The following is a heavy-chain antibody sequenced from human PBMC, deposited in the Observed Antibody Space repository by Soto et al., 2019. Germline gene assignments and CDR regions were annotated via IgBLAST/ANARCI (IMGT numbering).Heavy chain of an antibody. D-gene: IGHD1-26*01. V-gene: IGHV3-53*01. Sequence: EVKLVESGGGLVQPGGSLRLSCAASGFTVSDYYMTWVRQAPGKGLEWVSLLYSGGSTIYTDSVKGRVTISSDSSKNTLYLQMNSLRVEDTAVYYCARATVGASDFGFDSWGQGTLVTVSS. CDR3: ARATVGASDFGFDS. J-gene: IGHJ4*02. CDR2: LYSGGST. CDR1: GFTVSDYY.